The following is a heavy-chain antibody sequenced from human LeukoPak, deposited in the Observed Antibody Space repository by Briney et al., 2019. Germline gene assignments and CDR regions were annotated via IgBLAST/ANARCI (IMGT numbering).Heavy chain of an antibody. CDR3: ARVWGG. J-gene: IGHJ4*02. CDR2: ISGSGGST. V-gene: IGHV3-23*01. CDR1: GITLSNYG. D-gene: IGHD3-16*01. Sequence: PGGSLRLSCAVSGITLSNYGMSWVRQAPGKGLEWVAGISGSGGSTNYADSVKGRFTISRDNPKNTLYLQMNSLRAEDTAVYYCARVWGGWGQGTLVTVSS.